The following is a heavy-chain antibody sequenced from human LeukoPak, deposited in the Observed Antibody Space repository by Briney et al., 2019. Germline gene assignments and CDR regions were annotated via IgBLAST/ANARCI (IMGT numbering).Heavy chain of an antibody. V-gene: IGHV3-21*04. CDR3: ARDRGVVVAGMGYYFDY. CDR1: GFTFSSYS. D-gene: IGHD2-15*01. CDR2: ISSSSSYI. J-gene: IGHJ4*02. Sequence: GGSLRLSCAASGFTFSSYSMNWVRQAPGKGLEWVSSISSSSSYIYYADSVKGRFTISRDNAKNSFYLQMNSLRAEDTAIYYCARDRGVVVAGMGYYFDYWGQGILVTVSS.